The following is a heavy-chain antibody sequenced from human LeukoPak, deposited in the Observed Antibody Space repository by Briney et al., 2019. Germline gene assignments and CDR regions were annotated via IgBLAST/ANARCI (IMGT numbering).Heavy chain of an antibody. Sequence: GESLKIPCMGSGSSFTSYWLGWVRQLPGRGPEWMGLIYPGESDTRYCTSFQGQVAISADKSISSAYLQWSSLKRSDTAMYYGARTLSYGSYDFYYWGQGTLVTVSS. CDR2: IYPGESDT. V-gene: IGHV5-51*01. CDR1: GSSFTSYW. D-gene: IGHD5-12*01. CDR3: ARTLSYGSYDFYY. J-gene: IGHJ4*02.